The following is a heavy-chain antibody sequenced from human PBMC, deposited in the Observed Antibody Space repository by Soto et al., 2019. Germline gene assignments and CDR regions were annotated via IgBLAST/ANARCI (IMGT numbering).Heavy chain of an antibody. Sequence: GGALLVGCAASGFTFSSYWMHWVRQAPGKGLVWVSRINSDGSSTSYADSVKGRFTISRDNAKNSLYLQMNSLRAEDTAVYYCASSLRFLVGVLIDYWGQGTMVPVSS. D-gene: IGHD3-3*01. CDR3: ASSLRFLVGVLIDY. J-gene: IGHJ4*02. CDR1: GFTFSSYW. V-gene: IGHV3-74*01. CDR2: INSDGSST.